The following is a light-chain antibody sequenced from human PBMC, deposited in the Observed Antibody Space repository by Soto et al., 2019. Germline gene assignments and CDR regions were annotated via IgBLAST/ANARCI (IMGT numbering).Light chain of an antibody. CDR1: SSNIGAGYN. J-gene: IGLJ1*01. CDR3: QSYDISLSRYV. Sequence: QSVLTQPPSVSGAPGQMVTISCTGSSSNIGAGYNVHWYQHLPGTAPKLLIYDNSNRPSGVPDRFSGSKSCTSASLAITGLQAEDEADYDCQSYDISLSRYVFGTGTKVTVL. CDR2: DNS. V-gene: IGLV1-40*01.